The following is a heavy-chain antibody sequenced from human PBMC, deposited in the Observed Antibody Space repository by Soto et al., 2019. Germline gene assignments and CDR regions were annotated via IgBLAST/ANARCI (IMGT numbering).Heavy chain of an antibody. V-gene: IGHV4-34*01. CDR2: INHSGST. J-gene: IGHJ4*02. D-gene: IGHD5-12*01. CDR3: AGGTDGKKVAY. Sequence: SETLSLTCAVYGGSFSGYSWTWIRQPPGTGLEWIGEINHSGSTNYNPSLKSRVTISVDTSKNQFSLKLTSVTAADTAVYYCAGGTDGKKVAYWGQGALVTVSS. CDR1: GGSFSGYS.